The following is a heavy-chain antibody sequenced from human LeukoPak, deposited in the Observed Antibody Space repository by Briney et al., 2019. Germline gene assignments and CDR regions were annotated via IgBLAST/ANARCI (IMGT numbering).Heavy chain of an antibody. CDR1: GFTFSSYS. V-gene: IGHV3-21*01. J-gene: IGHJ4*02. CDR2: ISSSSSYI. Sequence: PGGSLRLSCAASGFTFSSYSMNWVCQAPGKGLEWVSSISSSSSYIYYADSVRGRFTISRDNAKNSLYLQMNSLRAEDTAVYYCARVGGYCGGDCSGYWGQGTLVTVSS. CDR3: ARVGGYCGGDCSGY. D-gene: IGHD2-21*02.